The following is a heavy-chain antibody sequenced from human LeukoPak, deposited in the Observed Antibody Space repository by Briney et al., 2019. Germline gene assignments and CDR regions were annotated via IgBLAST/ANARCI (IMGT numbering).Heavy chain of an antibody. CDR1: GFTFDDYG. CDR2: IYSGGST. Sequence: GGSLRLSCAASGFTFDDYGMSWVRQAPGKGLEWVSVIYSGGSTYYADSVKGRFTISRDNSKNTLYLQMNSLRAEDTAVYYCARGSVNWNDGNDFDYWGQGTLVTVSS. CDR3: ARGSVNWNDGNDFDY. D-gene: IGHD1-1*01. J-gene: IGHJ4*02. V-gene: IGHV3-53*01.